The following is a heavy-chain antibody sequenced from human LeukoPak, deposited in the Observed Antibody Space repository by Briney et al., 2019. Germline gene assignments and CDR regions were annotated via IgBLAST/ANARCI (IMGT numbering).Heavy chain of an antibody. D-gene: IGHD3-9*01. CDR3: ARRQDDSPLGY. V-gene: IGHV3-53*01. Sequence: GGSLRLSCAASGFSVSTNYMSWVRQAPGKGLEWVSVIYSSGSTYYADSVKGRFTISRGTSENTVYLQMNSLRADDTAVYYCARRQDDSPLGYWGQGTLVTVSS. CDR2: IYSSGST. J-gene: IGHJ4*02. CDR1: GFSVSTNY.